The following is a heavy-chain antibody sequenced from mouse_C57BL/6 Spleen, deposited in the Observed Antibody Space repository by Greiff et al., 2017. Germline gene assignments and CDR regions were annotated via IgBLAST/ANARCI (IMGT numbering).Heavy chain of an antibody. CDR3: ARPNGRGAMDY. Sequence: EVQVVESGGGLVKPGGSLKLSCAASGFTFSDYGMHWVRQAPEKGLEWVAYISSGSSTIYYADTVKGRFTISRDNAKNTLFLQMTSLRAEDTAMYYCARPNGRGAMDYWGQGTSVTVSS. V-gene: IGHV5-17*01. CDR2: ISSGSSTI. J-gene: IGHJ4*01. CDR1: GFTFSDYG.